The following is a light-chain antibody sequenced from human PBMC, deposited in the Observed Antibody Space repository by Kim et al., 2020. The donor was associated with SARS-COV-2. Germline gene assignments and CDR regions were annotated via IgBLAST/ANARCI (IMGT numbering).Light chain of an antibody. V-gene: IGLV1-44*01. J-gene: IGLJ3*02. CDR3: ATRDDSLNGPV. CDR2: SNN. Sequence: QSVLTQTPSASGTPGQRVTISCSGSTSNIGSNTVNWYQQLPGTAPKLLIYSNNLRPSGVPDRFSGSKSGTSASLAISGLQSEDEADYYCATRDDSLNGPVFCGGTKVTVL. CDR1: TSNIGSNT.